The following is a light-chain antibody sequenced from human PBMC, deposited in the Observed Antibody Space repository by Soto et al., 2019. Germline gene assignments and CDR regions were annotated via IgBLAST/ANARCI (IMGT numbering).Light chain of an antibody. Sequence: EIVLTQSPGTLSLSPGERATLSCRASQSVSSSYLAWYQQKPGQAPRLLIYGASSRATGIPDRFSGSGSGTDFTLAIRRLENEDFAVYYCQQYGSSPMYTFGQGTKLEIK. CDR3: QQYGSSPMYT. V-gene: IGKV3-20*01. J-gene: IGKJ2*01. CDR2: GAS. CDR1: QSVSSSY.